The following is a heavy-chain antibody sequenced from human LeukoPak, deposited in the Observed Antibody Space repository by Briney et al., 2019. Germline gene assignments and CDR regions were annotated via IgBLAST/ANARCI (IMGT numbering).Heavy chain of an antibody. V-gene: IGHV3-30-3*02. CDR1: GFTFSGYA. D-gene: IGHD6-13*01. Sequence: PGRSLRLSCAASGFTFSGYAMHWVRQAPGKGLEWVAVISYDGSNKYYADSVKGRFTISRDNSKNTLYLQMNSLRPEDTAVYYCAKTGRSSWGFFDYCGQGTLVTVSS. CDR2: ISYDGSNK. J-gene: IGHJ4*02. CDR3: AKTGRSSWGFFDY.